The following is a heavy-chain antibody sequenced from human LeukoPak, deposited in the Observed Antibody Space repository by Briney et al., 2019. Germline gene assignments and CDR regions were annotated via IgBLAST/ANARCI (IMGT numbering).Heavy chain of an antibody. D-gene: IGHD2-15*01. CDR2: ISGSDGST. Sequence: GGSLRLSCAASGFTFSNYAMSWVRQAPGRGLEWVSAISGSDGSTYYADSVKGRFTISRDNSQNTLHLQMNSLRAEDTAVYHCARQLGYCSDGSCYFDSWGQGTLVTVSS. CDR3: ARQLGYCSDGSCYFDS. J-gene: IGHJ4*02. CDR1: GFTFSNYA. V-gene: IGHV3-23*01.